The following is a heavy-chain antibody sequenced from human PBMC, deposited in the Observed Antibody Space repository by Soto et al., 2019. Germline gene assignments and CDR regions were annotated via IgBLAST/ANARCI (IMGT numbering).Heavy chain of an antibody. J-gene: IGHJ6*03. V-gene: IGHV3-48*01. Sequence: TGGSLRLSCAASGFTLSSYSMNWVREALGKGLEWVSYISSSSSTIYYAYSVKGRFTISRDNAKNSLYLQMNSLRAEDTAVYYCARGPVITIRFGEDYYYLAVWGKGTTVTVCS. CDR3: ARGPVITIRFGEDYYYLAV. D-gene: IGHD3-10*01. CDR2: ISSSSSTI. CDR1: GFTLSSYS.